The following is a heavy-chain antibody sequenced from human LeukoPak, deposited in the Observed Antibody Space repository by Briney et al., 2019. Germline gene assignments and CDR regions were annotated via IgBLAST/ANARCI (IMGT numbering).Heavy chain of an antibody. CDR1: GGSISSSSYY. J-gene: IGHJ3*02. CDR2: IYYSGST. Sequence: PSETLSLTCTVSGGSISSSSYYWGWIRQPPGKGLEWIGSIYYSGSTYYNPSLKSRVTISVDTSKNQFSLKLSSVTAADTAVYYCARQGVRSDAFDIWGQGTMVTASS. D-gene: IGHD2-8*01. V-gene: IGHV4-39*01. CDR3: ARQGVRSDAFDI.